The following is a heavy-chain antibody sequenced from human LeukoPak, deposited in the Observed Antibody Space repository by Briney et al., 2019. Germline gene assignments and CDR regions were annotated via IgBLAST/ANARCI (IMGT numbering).Heavy chain of an antibody. D-gene: IGHD6-25*01. CDR2: ISAYNGNT. V-gene: IGHV1-18*01. CDR3: AVSVQAASIPAFDY. J-gene: IGHJ4*02. CDR1: GYTFTSYG. Sequence: ASVKVSCKASGYTFTSYGISWVRQAPGQGLEWMGWISAYNGNTNYAQKLQGRVTMTTDTSTSTAYMELRSLRSDDTAVNYCAVSVQAASIPAFDYWGQGALVTVSS.